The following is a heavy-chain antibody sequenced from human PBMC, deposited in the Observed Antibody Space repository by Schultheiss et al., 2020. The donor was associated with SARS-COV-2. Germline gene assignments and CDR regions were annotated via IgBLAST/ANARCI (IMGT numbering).Heavy chain of an antibody. CDR1: GFTFSSYA. J-gene: IGHJ4*02. V-gene: IGHV3-30*04. D-gene: IGHD2/OR15-2a*01. Sequence: GESLKISCAASGFTFSSYAMHWVRQAPGKGLEWVAVISYDGRNKYYADSVKGRFTISRDNAKNSLYLQMNSLRADDTAVYYCARDPSRLYGEGVNYWGQGTLVTVSS. CDR2: ISYDGRNK. CDR3: ARDPSRLYGEGVNY.